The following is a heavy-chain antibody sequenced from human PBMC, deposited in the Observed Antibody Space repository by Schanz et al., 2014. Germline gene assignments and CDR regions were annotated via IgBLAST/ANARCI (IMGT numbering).Heavy chain of an antibody. V-gene: IGHV3-7*01. CDR3: AKYGTGKGVSFEY. D-gene: IGHD1-26*01. CDR1: GFTFSGYW. Sequence: EVQLVESGGGMVQPGGSLRHSCAASGFTFSGYWMSWVRQAPGEGLEWVAKFKLDGSEKYYVDSVKGRFTISRDNAKNSLYLQMNSLTAEDTAVYYCAKYGTGKGVSFEYWGQGTLVTVSS. CDR2: FKLDGSEK. J-gene: IGHJ4*02.